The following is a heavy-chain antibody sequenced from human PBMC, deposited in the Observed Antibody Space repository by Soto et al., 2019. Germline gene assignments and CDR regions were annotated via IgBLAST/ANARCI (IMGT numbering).Heavy chain of an antibody. D-gene: IGHD6-13*01. CDR2: IYYSGST. Sequence: SETLSLTCTVSGGSISSSSYYWGWIRQPPGKGLEWIGSIYYSGSTYYNPSLKSRVTISVDTSKNQFSLKLSSVTAADTAGYYCASLTRSIAAAQDDYYYYGMDVWGQGTTVTVSS. CDR1: GGSISSSSYY. V-gene: IGHV4-39*01. J-gene: IGHJ6*02. CDR3: ASLTRSIAAAQDDYYYYGMDV.